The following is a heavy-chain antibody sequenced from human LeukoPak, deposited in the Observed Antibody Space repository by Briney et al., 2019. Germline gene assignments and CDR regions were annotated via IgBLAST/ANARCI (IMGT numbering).Heavy chain of an antibody. CDR2: LNPSGGSS. J-gene: IGHJ6*02. V-gene: IGHV1-46*01. Sequence: ASVKVSCKASGYTVTSYYMHWVRQAPGQGLEWMAILNPSGGSSNYAQKFQGRATLTRATSTGTVYMELSSLRSEDTAVYYCASVYKHGMDVWGQGTTVIVSS. CDR3: ASVYKHGMDV. D-gene: IGHD5-24*01. CDR1: GYTVTSYY.